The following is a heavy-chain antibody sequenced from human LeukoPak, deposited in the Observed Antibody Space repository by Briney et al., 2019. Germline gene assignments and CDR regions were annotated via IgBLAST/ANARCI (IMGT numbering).Heavy chain of an antibody. CDR2: INHSGNT. CDR3: VTEPGYCSGGRCYGGWFDG. J-gene: IGHJ5*02. Sequence: SETLSLTCSVYGGSFSGYYWSWIRQAPGKGLEWIGEINHSGNTNYNPSLKSRVTISLDTSKNQFSLKLNYVTAADTAVYYCVTEPGYCSGGRCYGGWFDGWGQGTLVTV. V-gene: IGHV4-34*01. D-gene: IGHD2-15*01. CDR1: GGSFSGYY.